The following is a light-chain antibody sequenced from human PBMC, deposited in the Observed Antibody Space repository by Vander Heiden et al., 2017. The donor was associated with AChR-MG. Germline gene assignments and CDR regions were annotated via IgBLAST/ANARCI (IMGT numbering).Light chain of an antibody. CDR1: SSDVGGYNY. CDR2: DGS. V-gene: IGLV2-14*01. J-gene: IGLJ2*01. Sequence: QSALTQPASVSGSPGQSLPIPCPGTSSDVGGYNYVSWYQQHPGKSPQLMSYDGSNRPAGGSNRCSGAKYGNTASLTISGVQAEDEDDDYCSAYTSSSTLAGFGGGTKLTVL. CDR3: SAYTSSSTLAG.